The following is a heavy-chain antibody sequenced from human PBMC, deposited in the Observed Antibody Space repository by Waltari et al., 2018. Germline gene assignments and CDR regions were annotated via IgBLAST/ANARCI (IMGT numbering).Heavy chain of an antibody. J-gene: IGHJ4*02. D-gene: IGHD3-3*01. CDR3: AIQISGVVF. V-gene: IGHV3-74*01. CDR1: GFTFSAYR. CDR2: INADGRAT. Sequence: EVQLVESGGGLVQPGGSLRLSCAASGFTFSAYRMHWVHQAPGKGLVWVSLINADGRATLYADSVKGRFTMSRDNAKDTLYLQMNSLRGEDTAVYYCAIQISGVVFWGQGTLVTVSS.